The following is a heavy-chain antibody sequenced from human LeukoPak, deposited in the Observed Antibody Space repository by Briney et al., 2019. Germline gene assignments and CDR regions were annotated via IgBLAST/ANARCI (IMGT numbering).Heavy chain of an antibody. D-gene: IGHD4-23*01. Sequence: GGSLRLSCAASGFNVSSNYMTWVRQAPGKGLEWVSVIYRGGSTYYADSVKGRFTISRHNSRDTMYLQMNSLRTDDTAVYYCATTLRGGKFDYWGQGTLVTVSS. CDR3: ATTLRGGKFDY. CDR2: IYRGGST. CDR1: GFNVSSNY. J-gene: IGHJ4*02. V-gene: IGHV3-53*04.